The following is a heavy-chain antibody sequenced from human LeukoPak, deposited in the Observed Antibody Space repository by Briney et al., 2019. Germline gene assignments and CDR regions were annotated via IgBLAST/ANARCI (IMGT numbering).Heavy chain of an antibody. CDR2: IYIDGIT. V-gene: IGHV4-39*01. D-gene: IGHD1-26*01. CDR3: ARLFTRAWEYRYGMDV. Sequence: SETLSLTCTVSGGSIRTDGSYWAWIRQPPGKGLEWIGSIYIDGITHYNSSLQSRVTLSIDTSKNQFSLKLTSVTAADTAVFYCARLFTRAWEYRYGMDVWGQGTAVTASS. J-gene: IGHJ6*02. CDR1: GGSIRTDGSY.